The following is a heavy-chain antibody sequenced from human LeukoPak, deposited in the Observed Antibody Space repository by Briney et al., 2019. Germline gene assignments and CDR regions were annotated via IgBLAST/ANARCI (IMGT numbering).Heavy chain of an antibody. CDR3: ATEGFRGVLFHI. Sequence: PGGSLRLSCAASGFTVSSNYMSWVRQAPGKGLEWVSDLYSGGNTYYADSVQGRFTISRDNSRNTLYLQMNSLRVEDTAVYYCATEGFRGVLFHIWGQGTVVTVSS. CDR2: LYSGGNT. CDR1: GFTVSSNY. D-gene: IGHD3-10*01. V-gene: IGHV3-66*01. J-gene: IGHJ3*02.